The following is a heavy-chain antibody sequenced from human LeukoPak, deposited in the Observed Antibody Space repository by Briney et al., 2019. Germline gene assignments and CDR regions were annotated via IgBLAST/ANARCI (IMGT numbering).Heavy chain of an antibody. V-gene: IGHV4-39*01. D-gene: IGHD1-1*01. CDR2: IYYSGST. J-gene: IGHJ3*02. Sequence: SETLSLTCIVSGGSISSSSYYWGWIRQPPGKGLEWIGSIYYSGSTYYNPSLKSRLTISVDTSKKQSSLKVSSVTAAGTAVYYCARHKAPGAFDIWGQGTMVTVSS. CDR1: GGSISSSSYY. CDR3: ARHKAPGAFDI.